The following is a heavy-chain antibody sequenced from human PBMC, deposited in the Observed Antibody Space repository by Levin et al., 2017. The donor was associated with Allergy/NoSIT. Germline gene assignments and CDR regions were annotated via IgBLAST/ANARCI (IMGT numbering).Heavy chain of an antibody. CDR2: INWNRDKI. CDR3: AKGLNWGSPNTCDY. D-gene: IGHD7-27*01. V-gene: IGHV3-9*01. J-gene: IGHJ4*02. CDR1: GFTFGDYA. Sequence: SLKISCAASGFTFGDYAMHWVRQAPGKGLEWVSGINWNRDKIGYADSVRARFTISRDNAKNSLYLQMNSLGPEDTALYYCAKGLNWGSPNTCDYWGQGTLVTVSS.